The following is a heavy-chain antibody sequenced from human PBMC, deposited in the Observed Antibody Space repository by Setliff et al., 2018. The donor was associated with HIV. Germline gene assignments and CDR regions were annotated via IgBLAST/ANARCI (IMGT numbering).Heavy chain of an antibody. Sequence: PSETMSLTCTVSGGSISSSSYYWGRIRQPPGKGLEWIGSIYYSGSTYYNPSLKSRVTISVDTSKNQFALKLSSVTAADTAVYYCAGDVGVSYYYYYYMDVWGKGTTVTVSS. CDR1: GGSISSSSYY. D-gene: IGHD2-8*02. J-gene: IGHJ6*03. CDR3: AGDVGVSYYYYYYMDV. V-gene: IGHV4-39*02. CDR2: IYYSGST.